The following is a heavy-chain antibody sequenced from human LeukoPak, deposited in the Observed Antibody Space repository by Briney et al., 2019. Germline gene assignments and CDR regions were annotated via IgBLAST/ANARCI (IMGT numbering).Heavy chain of an antibody. J-gene: IGHJ4*02. CDR3: ARDPLRLGELSTY. CDR2: IIPIFGTA. D-gene: IGHD3-16*02. CDR1: GGTFSSYA. Sequence: GASVKVSCKASGGTFSSYAISWVRQAPGQGLEWMGGIIPIFGTANYAQEFQGRVTITADKSTSIAYMELSSLRSEDTAVYYCARDPLRLGELSTYWGQGTLVTVSS. V-gene: IGHV1-69*06.